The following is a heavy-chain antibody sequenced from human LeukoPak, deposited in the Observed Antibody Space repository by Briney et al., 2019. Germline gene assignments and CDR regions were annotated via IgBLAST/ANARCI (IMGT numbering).Heavy chain of an antibody. CDR2: IYHSGST. CDR1: GYSISSGYY. D-gene: IGHD4-23*01. CDR3: ARDRTVVTPRDHFDY. J-gene: IGHJ4*02. Sequence: SSETLSLTCTVSGYSISSGYYWGWIRQPPGKGLEWIGSIYHSGSTYYNPSLKSRVTISVDTSKNQFSLKLSSVTAADTAVYYCARDRTVVTPRDHFDYWGQGTLVTVSS. V-gene: IGHV4-38-2*02.